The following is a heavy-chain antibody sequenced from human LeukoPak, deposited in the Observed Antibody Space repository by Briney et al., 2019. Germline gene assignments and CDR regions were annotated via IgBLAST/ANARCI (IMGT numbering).Heavy chain of an antibody. CDR2: ISYDGSNK. V-gene: IGHV3-30*03. CDR1: GFTFSSYG. J-gene: IGHJ4*02. Sequence: PGGSLRLSCAASGFTFSSYGMHWVRQAPGKGLEWVAVISYDGSNKYYADSVKGRFTISRDNSKNTLYLQMNSLRAEDTAVYYCARGYCSSTSCYLGYWGQGTLVTVSS. CDR3: ARGYCSSTSCYLGY. D-gene: IGHD2-2*01.